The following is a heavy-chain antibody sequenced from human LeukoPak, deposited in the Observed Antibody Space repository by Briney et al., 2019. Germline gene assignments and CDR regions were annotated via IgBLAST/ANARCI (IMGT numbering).Heavy chain of an antibody. D-gene: IGHD5-18*01. CDR2: INHSGST. Sequence: NASETLSLTCAVYGGSFSGYYWSWIRQPPGKGLEWIGEINHSGSTNYNPSLKSRVTISVDTSKNQFSLKLSSVTAADTAVYYCAREDTAMVTYYWGQGTLVTVSS. V-gene: IGHV4-34*01. CDR1: GGSFSGYY. J-gene: IGHJ4*02. CDR3: AREDTAMVTYY.